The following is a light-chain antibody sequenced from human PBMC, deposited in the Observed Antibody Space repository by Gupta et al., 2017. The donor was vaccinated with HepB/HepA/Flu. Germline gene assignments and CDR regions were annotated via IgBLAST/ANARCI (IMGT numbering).Light chain of an antibody. CDR2: DTS. Sequence: QLVVTQDPALTVSPGGTVTLTCGPSTGAVTSGHYPYCIQQKPAQAPRTLIYDTSNKHAWPPARFSGSFRGGTAALTLSGAQPEEEAEYYCLLSYSGAPYVFGTGTKVTVL. J-gene: IGLJ1*01. CDR1: TGAVTSGHY. V-gene: IGLV7-46*01. CDR3: LLSYSGAPYV.